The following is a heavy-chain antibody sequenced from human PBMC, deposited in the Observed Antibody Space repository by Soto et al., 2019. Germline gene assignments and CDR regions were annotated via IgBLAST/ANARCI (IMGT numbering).Heavy chain of an antibody. CDR1: GYTLTELS. CDR2: FDPEDGDT. V-gene: IGHV1-24*01. CDR3: ATDPMNCSGGSCSSGPFKY. D-gene: IGHD2-15*01. Sequence: ASVKVSCKVSGYTLTELSVHWVRQAPGKGLEWMGGFDPEDGDTIYTQKFQGRVTMTEDTSTDTAYMELSSLRSEDTAVYYCATDPMNCSGGSCSSGPFKYWGQGTLVTVSS. J-gene: IGHJ4*02.